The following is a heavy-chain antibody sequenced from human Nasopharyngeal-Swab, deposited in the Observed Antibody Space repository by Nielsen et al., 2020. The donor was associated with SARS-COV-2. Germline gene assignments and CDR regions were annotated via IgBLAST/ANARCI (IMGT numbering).Heavy chain of an antibody. J-gene: IGHJ5*02. D-gene: IGHD3-3*01. CDR3: ARGSITIFGVVIQEWFDP. CDR2: MNPNSGNT. V-gene: IGHV1-8*01. Sequence: WVRQAPGQGLEWMGWMNPNSGNTGYAQKFQGRVTMTRNTSISTAYMELSSLRSEDTAVYYCARGSITIFGVVIQEWFDPWGQGTLVTVSS.